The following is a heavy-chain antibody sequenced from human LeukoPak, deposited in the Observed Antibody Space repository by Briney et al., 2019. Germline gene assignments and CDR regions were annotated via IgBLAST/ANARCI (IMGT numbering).Heavy chain of an antibody. CDR2: INWNGGST. Sequence: GGSLRLSCVASGFTFSNHALTWVRQPPGKGLEWVSGINWNGGSTGYADSVKGRFTISGDNAKNSLYLQMNSLRAEDTALYHCARVRHSSGYYPWGQGTLVTVSS. CDR3: ARVRHSSGYYP. CDR1: GFTFSNHA. D-gene: IGHD3-22*01. V-gene: IGHV3-20*01. J-gene: IGHJ5*02.